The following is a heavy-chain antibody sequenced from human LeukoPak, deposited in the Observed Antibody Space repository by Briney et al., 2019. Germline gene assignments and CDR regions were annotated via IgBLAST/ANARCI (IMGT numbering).Heavy chain of an antibody. V-gene: IGHV4-59*01. CDR1: GFTISSYY. D-gene: IGHD1-26*01. CDR3: AQTSGSYVGNWFDP. J-gene: IGHJ5*02. Sequence: KASETLSLTCTVSGFTISSYYWSWIRQPPGKGPEWIGYINYCGSTNYNPFLKSLVTKSVDTSKNQFALKLSSVTAADTAVYYCAQTSGSYVGNWFDPGGQGTRVSVSS. CDR2: INYCGST.